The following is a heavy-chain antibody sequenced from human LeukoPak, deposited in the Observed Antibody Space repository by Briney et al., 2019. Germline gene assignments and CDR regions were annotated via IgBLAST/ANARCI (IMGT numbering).Heavy chain of an antibody. D-gene: IGHD1-14*01. CDR2: INHSGST. CDR3: ATLISPDWFDP. J-gene: IGHJ5*02. V-gene: IGHV4-34*01. Sequence: SETLSLTCAVYGGSFSGYYWSWIRQPPGKGLEWIGEINHSGSTTYNPSLKSRVTISVDTSKNQFSLKLRSVTAADTAVYYCATLISPDWFDPWGQGILVTVSS. CDR1: GGSFSGYY.